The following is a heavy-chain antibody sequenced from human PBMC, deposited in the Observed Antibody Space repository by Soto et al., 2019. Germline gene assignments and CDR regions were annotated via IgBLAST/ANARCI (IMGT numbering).Heavy chain of an antibody. CDR2: ISASGGNI. J-gene: IGHJ2*01. Sequence: GGSLRLSCVASGFIFSDYAMTWVRQAPGKGLEWVATISASGGNIEYTDSLKGRFTISRDNSKNTLYLQLNGLTADDTAVHYCAKVAGGLGYFDLWGRGTLVTVSA. D-gene: IGHD3-16*01. V-gene: IGHV3-23*01. CDR1: GFIFSDYA. CDR3: AKVAGGLGYFDL.